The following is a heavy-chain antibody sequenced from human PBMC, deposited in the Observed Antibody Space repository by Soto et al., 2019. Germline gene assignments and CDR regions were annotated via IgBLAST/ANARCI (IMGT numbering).Heavy chain of an antibody. CDR2: INPNSGDT. Sequence: ASVKVSCKVSRYTFTGYNIHWVRQAPGQGLEWMGWINPNSGDTDFAQKFQGRVTMTRDKSISTAYMELSRLRSDDTAMYYCARVRVGNGVYNSHDSWGQGPLVTVSS. V-gene: IGHV1-2*02. CDR1: RYTFTGYN. D-gene: IGHD1-20*01. CDR3: ARVRVGNGVYNSHDS. J-gene: IGHJ4*02.